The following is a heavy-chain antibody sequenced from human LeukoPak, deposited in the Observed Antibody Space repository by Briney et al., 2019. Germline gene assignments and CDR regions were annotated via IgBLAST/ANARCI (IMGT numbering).Heavy chain of an antibody. CDR3: VRDFNTVTTAYLHH. V-gene: IGHV3-21*01. CDR1: GFTFSSYS. Sequence: GESLRLSCAASGFTFSSYSMNWVRQAPGKGLEWVSSISSSSRHMYYADSVKGRFTISRDDAKNSVYLQMNSLRAEETAVYYCVRDFNTVTTAYLHHWGQGTLVTVSS. J-gene: IGHJ1*01. D-gene: IGHD4-17*01. CDR2: ISSSSRHM.